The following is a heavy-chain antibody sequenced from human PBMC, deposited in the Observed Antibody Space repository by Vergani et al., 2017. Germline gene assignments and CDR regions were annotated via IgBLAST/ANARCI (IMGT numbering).Heavy chain of an antibody. CDR1: GYSFSDYY. J-gene: IGHJ6*02. CDR2: IYPSGGT. D-gene: IGHD2-15*01. CDR3: ARDGSGCSPFAMDV. Sequence: QVQLVQSGAEVKKPGASVKVSCQASGYSFSDYYMHWVRQAPGQGLEWMGKIYPSGGTNYAQKFQGRVTMTKDTSTSTVDMELSSLRSEDTAMYYCARDGSGCSPFAMDVWGQGTTVTVSS. V-gene: IGHV1-46*03.